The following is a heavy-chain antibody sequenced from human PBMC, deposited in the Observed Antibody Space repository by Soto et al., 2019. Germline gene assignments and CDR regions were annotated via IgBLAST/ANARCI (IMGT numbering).Heavy chain of an antibody. D-gene: IGHD6-6*01. CDR2: VRNKANSYST. V-gene: IGHV3-72*01. CDR1: GFTFSDHY. CDR3: VSVHLGAPTRYFDY. Sequence: EVQLVESGGGLVQPGGSLRLSCAASGFTFSDHYMDWVRQAPGKGLEWVGRVRNKANSYSTQYAASVKGRFTVSRDDSENSVFLQMNSLKSDDTAIYYCVSVHLGAPTRYFDYCGQGPLVTVSS. J-gene: IGHJ4*02.